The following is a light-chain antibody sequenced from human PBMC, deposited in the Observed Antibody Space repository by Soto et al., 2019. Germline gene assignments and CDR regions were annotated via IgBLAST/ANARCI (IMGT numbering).Light chain of an antibody. Sequence: QSVLTQSPSASASLGASVKLTCTLSSGHSTYATAWHQQQPEKGPRHLLRLNTDGSHTKGDGVPDRFSGSSSGAERYLTISNXXXXXEADYYCQTWGPGIRVFGGGTKLTVL. CDR3: QTWGPGIRV. CDR2: LNTDGSH. CDR1: SGHSTYA. J-gene: IGLJ3*02. V-gene: IGLV4-69*01.